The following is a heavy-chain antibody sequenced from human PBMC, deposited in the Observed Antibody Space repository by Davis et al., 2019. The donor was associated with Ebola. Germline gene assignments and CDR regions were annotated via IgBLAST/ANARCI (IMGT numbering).Heavy chain of an antibody. Sequence: GSLRLSCAASGFTFSSYAMSWVRQSPGKGLEWIGYMLYSGTTNYNPSLKSRVTISIDTSKNQFSLKVRSVTAADTAVYYCARLDRSSFLDPWGRGTLVTVSS. V-gene: IGHV4-59*01. D-gene: IGHD3-22*01. J-gene: IGHJ5*01. CDR3: ARLDRSSFLDP. CDR1: GFTFSSYA. CDR2: MLYSGTT.